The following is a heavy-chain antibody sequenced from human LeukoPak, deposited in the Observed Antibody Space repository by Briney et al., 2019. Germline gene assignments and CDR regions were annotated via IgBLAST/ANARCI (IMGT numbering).Heavy chain of an antibody. CDR2: IYSSGST. V-gene: IGHV3-66*01. CDR3: ARVIIISVARWFDP. J-gene: IGHJ5*02. Sequence: AGGSLRLSCAASGCTVSSNYMSWVRQAPGKGLEWVSDIYSSGSTYYADSVKGRFTISRDNSKNTLYLQMNSLRAEDTAVYYCARVIIISVARWFDPWGQGTLVTVSS. CDR1: GCTVSSNY. D-gene: IGHD3-16*02.